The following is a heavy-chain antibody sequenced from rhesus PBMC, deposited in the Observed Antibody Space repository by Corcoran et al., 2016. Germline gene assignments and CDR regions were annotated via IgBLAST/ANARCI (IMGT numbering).Heavy chain of an antibody. CDR3: ARDLTGFQF. CDR1: GGSISGGDYY. CDR2: IYSSSGHT. Sequence: QVKLQESGPGLVKPLEILSLTCAVSGGSISGGDYYWSWIRQPPGKGLEWLGGIYSSSGHTHYNPSLKSRVTISKDTSKNQFSLNLSSVTAADTAVYYCARDLTGFQFWGQGALVTVSS. V-gene: IGHV4S12*01. J-gene: IGHJ1*01. D-gene: IGHD3-9*01.